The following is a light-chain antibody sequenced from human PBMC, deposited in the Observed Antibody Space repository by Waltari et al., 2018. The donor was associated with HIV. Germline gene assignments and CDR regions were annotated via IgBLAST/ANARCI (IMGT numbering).Light chain of an antibody. CDR2: QES. CDR3: QAWDSSTVV. CDR1: KLGDKY. J-gene: IGLJ2*01. V-gene: IGLV3-1*01. Sequence: SYELTQPPSVSVSPGQTDSITCSGDKLGDKYACWYQQKPGQSPVLVIYQESKRPSGIPERFSGSNSGNTATLTISGTHAMDEADYYCQAWDSSTVVFGGGTKLTVL.